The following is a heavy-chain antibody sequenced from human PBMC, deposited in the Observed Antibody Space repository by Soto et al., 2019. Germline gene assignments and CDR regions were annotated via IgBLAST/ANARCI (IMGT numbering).Heavy chain of an antibody. Sequence: PGESLKISCKGSGYSFTSYWIGWVRQMPGKGPEWMGIIYPGDSDTRYSPSFQGQVTISADKSISTAYLQWSSLKASDTAMYYCARQPSRGLLFYFYGMDVWGQGTTVTVSS. CDR3: ARQPSRGLLFYFYGMDV. CDR1: GYSFTSYW. V-gene: IGHV5-51*01. CDR2: IYPGDSDT. J-gene: IGHJ6*02. D-gene: IGHD3-22*01.